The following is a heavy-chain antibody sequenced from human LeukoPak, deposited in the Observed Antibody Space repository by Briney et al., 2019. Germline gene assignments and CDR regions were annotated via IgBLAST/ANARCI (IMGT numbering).Heavy chain of an antibody. CDR1: GGSFSGYY. CDR3: ARDFSSSWYIFAY. Sequence: SETLSLTCAVYGGSFSGYYWSWIRQPPGKGLEWIGYIYYSGSTYYNPSLKSRVSISLDTSKNQFSLNLTSVTAADTAVYYCARDFSSSWYIFAYWGQGALVTVSS. CDR2: IYYSGST. D-gene: IGHD6-13*01. J-gene: IGHJ4*02. V-gene: IGHV4-34*09.